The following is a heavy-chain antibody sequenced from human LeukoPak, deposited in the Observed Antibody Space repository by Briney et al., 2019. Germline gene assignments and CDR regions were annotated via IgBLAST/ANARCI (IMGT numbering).Heavy chain of an antibody. Sequence: ASVKVSCKTSGYTFTSYYLYWVRQAPGQGLEWMGVINPSSGSTTSAQKLQGRVTMTTDTSTSTAYMELRRLRSDDTAVYYCARALAPPWYSSGWYFDYWGQGTLITVSS. CDR3: ARALAPPWYSSGWYFDY. D-gene: IGHD6-19*01. CDR1: GYTFTSYY. CDR2: INPSSGST. J-gene: IGHJ4*02. V-gene: IGHV1-46*01.